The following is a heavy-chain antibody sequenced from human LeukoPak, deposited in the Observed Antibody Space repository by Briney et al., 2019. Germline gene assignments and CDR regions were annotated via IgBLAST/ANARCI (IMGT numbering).Heavy chain of an antibody. CDR1: GFTFSSYG. Sequence: PGRSLRLSCAASGFTFSSYGIPWVRQAPGKGLEWVAVISYDGSDKYYVDSVKGRFSISRDNSKNTLYLQMNSLRAEDTAMYYCAKDRTHCSGGSCFDLDQWGQGTLVTVSS. CDR3: AKDRTHCSGGSCFDLDQ. V-gene: IGHV3-30*18. J-gene: IGHJ4*02. CDR2: ISYDGSDK. D-gene: IGHD2-15*01.